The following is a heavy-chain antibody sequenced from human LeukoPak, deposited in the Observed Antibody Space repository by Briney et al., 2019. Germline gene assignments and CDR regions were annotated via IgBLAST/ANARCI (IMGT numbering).Heavy chain of an antibody. CDR1: GGSISSFH. CDR3: ARTSSAGWFDP. CDR2: IHNIGST. D-gene: IGHD6-25*01. V-gene: IGHV4-59*01. Sequence: PSETLSLTCTVSGGSISSFHWSWIRQPPGKGLEWIGYIHNIGSTNYNPSLKSRVTISVDTSKNQFSLKLTSVTAADTAVYSCARTSSAGWFDPWGQGTLVTVSS. J-gene: IGHJ5*02.